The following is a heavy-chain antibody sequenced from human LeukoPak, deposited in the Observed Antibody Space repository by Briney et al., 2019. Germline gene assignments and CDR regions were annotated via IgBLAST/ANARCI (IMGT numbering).Heavy chain of an antibody. Sequence: SETLSLTCTVSGDSINSYYWSWIRQPPGKGLEWIGYVYNSGSTHYNPSLKSRVTISVDTSKNHFSLKLSSVTAADTAVYYCARCRDAYVFDYWGQGTLVTVSS. CDR3: ARCRDAYVFDY. CDR1: GDSINSYY. CDR2: VYNSGST. D-gene: IGHD5-24*01. J-gene: IGHJ4*02. V-gene: IGHV4-59*08.